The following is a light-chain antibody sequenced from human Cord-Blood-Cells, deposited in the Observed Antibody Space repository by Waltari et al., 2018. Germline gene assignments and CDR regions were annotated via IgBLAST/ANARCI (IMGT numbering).Light chain of an antibody. CDR1: SSDVGGYNY. J-gene: IGLJ1*01. CDR3: SSYTSSSTYV. V-gene: IGLV2-14*03. Sequence: QSALTQPASVPGPPGWSIPLSRTGTSSDVGGYNYVSWYQQHPGKAPKLMVDDVSNRPSGVTNRFSGSKSGNTASLTISGLQAEDEADYYCSSYTSSSTYVFGTGTKVTVL. CDR2: DVS.